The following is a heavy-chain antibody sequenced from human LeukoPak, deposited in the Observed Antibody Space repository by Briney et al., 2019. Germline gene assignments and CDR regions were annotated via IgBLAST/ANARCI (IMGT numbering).Heavy chain of an antibody. V-gene: IGHV1-2*02. Sequence: ASVKVSCKASGYTSTGYYIHWVRQAPGQGLEWMGWINPNSGGTNYAQKFQGRVTMTRDTSISTAYMELSRLRSDDTAVYYCAGQRGGGTFDPWGQGTLVTVSS. CDR2: INPNSGGT. CDR3: AGQRGGGTFDP. CDR1: GYTSTGYY. D-gene: IGHD2-15*01. J-gene: IGHJ5*02.